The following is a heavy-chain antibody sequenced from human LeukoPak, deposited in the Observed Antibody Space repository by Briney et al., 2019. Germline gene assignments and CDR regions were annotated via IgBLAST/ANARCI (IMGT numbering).Heavy chain of an antibody. D-gene: IGHD3-22*01. J-gene: IGHJ4*02. CDR3: ARWLVPHYFDY. V-gene: IGHV3-74*01. Sequence: GGSLRLSCAASGFTFSSYWMHWVRQAPGKGLVWVSRINSDGSSRTYADFVKGRFTISRDNAKNTLYLQMNSLRAEDTAVYYCARWLVPHYFDYWGQGTLVTVSS. CDR1: GFTFSSYW. CDR2: INSDGSSR.